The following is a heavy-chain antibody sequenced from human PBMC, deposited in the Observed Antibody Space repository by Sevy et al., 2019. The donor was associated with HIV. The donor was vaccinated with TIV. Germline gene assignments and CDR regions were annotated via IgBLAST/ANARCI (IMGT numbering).Heavy chain of an antibody. Sequence: ASVKVSCKASGYTFTGYYMHWVRQAPGQGLEWMGRINPNSGGTNYAQKFQDRVTMTRDTSISTAYMELSRLRSDDTAVYYCARASDYDILTGYDAFDIWGQGTMVTVSS. J-gene: IGHJ3*02. CDR2: INPNSGGT. CDR1: GYTFTGYY. CDR3: ARASDYDILTGYDAFDI. D-gene: IGHD3-9*01. V-gene: IGHV1-2*06.